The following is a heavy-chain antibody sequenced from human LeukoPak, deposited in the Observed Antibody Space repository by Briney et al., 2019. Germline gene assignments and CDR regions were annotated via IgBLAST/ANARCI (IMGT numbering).Heavy chain of an antibody. D-gene: IGHD3-22*01. CDR1: GYTFTGYY. Sequence: GASVKVSCKASGYTFTGYYMHWVRQAPGQGLEWMGWINPNSGGTNYAQRFQGRVTMTRDTSINTAYIELNRLRSDDTAVYYCARGGDSSGYYSSQGDYWGQGTLVTVSS. CDR3: ARGGDSSGYYSSQGDY. CDR2: INPNSGGT. J-gene: IGHJ4*02. V-gene: IGHV1-2*02.